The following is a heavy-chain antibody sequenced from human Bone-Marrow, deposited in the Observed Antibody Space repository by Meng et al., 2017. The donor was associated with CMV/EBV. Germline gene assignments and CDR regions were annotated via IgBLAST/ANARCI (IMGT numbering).Heavy chain of an antibody. V-gene: IGHV3-48*04. CDR3: ARDPFEGYCSGGSCPGWYFDL. CDR1: GFTFSSFA. D-gene: IGHD2-15*01. Sequence: GGSLRLSCAASGFTFSSFAMSWVRQAPGKGLQWVSYINSLSSPIYYTDSVKGRFTISRDNAKNSLYLQMNSLRAEDTAVYYCARDPFEGYCSGGSCPGWYFDLWGRGTLVTVSS. CDR2: INSLSSPI. J-gene: IGHJ2*01.